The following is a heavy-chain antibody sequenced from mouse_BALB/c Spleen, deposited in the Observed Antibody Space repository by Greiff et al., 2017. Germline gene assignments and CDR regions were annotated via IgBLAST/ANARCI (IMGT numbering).Heavy chain of an antibody. V-gene: IGHV1-67*01. CDR3: ARVSTMITTRGLYYYAMDY. J-gene: IGHJ4*01. CDR2: ISTYYGNT. CDR1: GYTFTDYA. D-gene: IGHD2-4*01. Sequence: QVQLQQSGPELVRPGVSVKISCKGSGYTFTDYAMHWVKQSHAKSLEWIGVISTYYGNTNYNQKFKGKATMTVDKSSSTAYMELARLTSEDSAIYYCARVSTMITTRGLYYYAMDYWGQGTSVTVSS.